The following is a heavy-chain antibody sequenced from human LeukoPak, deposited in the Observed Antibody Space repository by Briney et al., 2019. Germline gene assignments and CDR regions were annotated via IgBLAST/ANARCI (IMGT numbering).Heavy chain of an antibody. Sequence: PSETLSLTCAVSGYSISSGYYWGWIRPPPGKGLEWIGTIYKSWNTYYNPFLKNRATISVARSKNQFSLKLSSMTAADTAVYYCARRSSAFDPWGQGTLVTVSS. CDR3: ARRSSAFDP. V-gene: IGHV4-38-2*01. D-gene: IGHD3-3*01. J-gene: IGHJ5*02. CDR1: GYSISSGYY. CDR2: IYKSWNT.